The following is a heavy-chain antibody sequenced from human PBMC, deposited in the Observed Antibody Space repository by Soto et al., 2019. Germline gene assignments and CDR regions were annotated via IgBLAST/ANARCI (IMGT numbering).Heavy chain of an antibody. CDR2: MFYSGRS. J-gene: IGHJ4*02. Sequence: QVKLQQAGPGLVKPSETLSLTCTVSGASLLDYYGSWVRQTPGKGLEWIGYMFYSGRSNYNPSLKSRVAISVDTSKNQISLRLRSVTAADTAVYYCVRSGHSFGGVVWGQGSLVTVSS. CDR1: GASLLDYY. CDR3: VRSGHSFGGVV. D-gene: IGHD3-16*01. V-gene: IGHV4-59*01.